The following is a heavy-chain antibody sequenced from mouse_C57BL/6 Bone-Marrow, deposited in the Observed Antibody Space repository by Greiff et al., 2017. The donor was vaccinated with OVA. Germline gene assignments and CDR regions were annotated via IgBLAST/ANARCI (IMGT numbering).Heavy chain of an antibody. V-gene: IGHV3-6*01. CDR3: ARSYSIFYYAMDY. J-gene: IGHJ4*01. Sequence: DVKLQESGPGLVKPSQSLSLTCSVTGYSITSGYYWNWIRQFPGNKLEWMGYISYDGSNNYNPSLKNRISITRDTSKNQFFLKLNSVTTEDTATYYCARSYSIFYYAMDYWGQGTSVTVSS. CDR2: ISYDGSN. CDR1: GYSITSGYY. D-gene: IGHD2-5*01.